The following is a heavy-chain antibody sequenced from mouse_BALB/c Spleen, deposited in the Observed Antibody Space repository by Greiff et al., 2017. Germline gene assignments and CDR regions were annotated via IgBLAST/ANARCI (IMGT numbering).Heavy chain of an antibody. V-gene: IGHV1-69*02. D-gene: IGHD1-1*01. CDR3: AKVSFTAPPDCYAMDY. CDR1: GYTFTSYW. CDR2: IDPSDSET. J-gene: IGHJ4*01. Sequence: QVQLQQPGAELVKPGAPVKLSCKASGYTFTSYWMNWVKQRPGRGLEWIGRIDPSDSETHYNQKFKDKATLTVDKSSSTAYIQLSSLTSEDSAVYYCAKVSFTAPPDCYAMDYWGQGTSVTVSS.